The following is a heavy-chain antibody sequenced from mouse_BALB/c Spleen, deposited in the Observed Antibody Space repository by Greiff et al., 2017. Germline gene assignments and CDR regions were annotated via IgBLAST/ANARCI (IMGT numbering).Heavy chain of an antibody. V-gene: IGHV5-9-4*01. J-gene: IGHJ3*01. CDR1: GFTFSSYA. Sequence: EVKLMESGGGLVKPGGSLKLSCAASGFTFSSYAMSWVRQSPEKRLEWVAEISSGGSYTYYPDTVTGRFTISRDNAKNTLYLEMSSLRSEDTAMYYCAIDSSGSPFAYWGQGTLVTVSA. CDR3: AIDSSGSPFAY. D-gene: IGHD3-2*01. CDR2: ISSGGSYT.